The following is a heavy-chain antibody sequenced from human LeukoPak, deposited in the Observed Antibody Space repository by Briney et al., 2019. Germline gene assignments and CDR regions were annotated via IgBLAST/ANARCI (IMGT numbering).Heavy chain of an antibody. D-gene: IGHD6-6*01. CDR1: GYTFTSYG. CDR3: AREDYSSSSGWFDP. Sequence: ASVKVSCKASGYTFTSYGISWVRQAPGQGLEWMGWISAYNGNTNYAQKLQGRVTMTTDTSTSTAYMELRSLRSDDTAVYYCAREDYSSSSGWFDPWGQGTLVTVSS. J-gene: IGHJ5*02. CDR2: ISAYNGNT. V-gene: IGHV1-18*01.